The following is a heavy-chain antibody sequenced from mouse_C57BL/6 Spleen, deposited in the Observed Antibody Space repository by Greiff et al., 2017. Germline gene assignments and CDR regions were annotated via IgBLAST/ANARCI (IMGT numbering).Heavy chain of an antibody. Sequence: DVKLVESGPGLVKPSQTVFLTCTVTGISITTGNYRWSWIRQFPGNKLEWIGYIYYSGTITYNPSLTSRTTITRDTPKNQFFLEMNSLTAEDTATYYCARENGSHYFDYWGQGTTLTVSS. V-gene: IGHV3-5*01. CDR2: IYYSGTI. CDR1: GISITTGNYR. J-gene: IGHJ2*01. D-gene: IGHD1-1*01. CDR3: ARENGSHYFDY.